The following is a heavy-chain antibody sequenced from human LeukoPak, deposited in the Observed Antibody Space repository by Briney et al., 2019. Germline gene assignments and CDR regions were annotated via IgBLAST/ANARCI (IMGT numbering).Heavy chain of an antibody. Sequence: GGSLRLSCAASGMTFDDYAMHWVRRAPGKGLEWVSLISGDGGSTYYADSVKGRFTISRDNSKNSLYLQMTNLRTEDTALYYCAKGFSVLAANHYFYYYGMDVWGQGTTVTVSS. D-gene: IGHD3-3*01. CDR1: GMTFDDYA. CDR3: AKGFSVLAANHYFYYYGMDV. V-gene: IGHV3-43*02. CDR2: ISGDGGST. J-gene: IGHJ6*02.